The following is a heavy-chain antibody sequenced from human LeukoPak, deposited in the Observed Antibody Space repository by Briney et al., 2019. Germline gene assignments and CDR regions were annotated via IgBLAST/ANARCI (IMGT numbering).Heavy chain of an antibody. Sequence: GGSLRLSCAASGFTFSSYAMSWVRQAPGRGLEWVSAISGSGGSTYYADSVKGRFTISRDNSKNTLYLQMNSLRAEDTAVYYCARDHRSSWHGGPMGYWGQGTLVTVSS. V-gene: IGHV3-23*01. CDR1: GFTFSSYA. CDR2: ISGSGGST. CDR3: ARDHRSSWHGGPMGY. J-gene: IGHJ4*02. D-gene: IGHD6-13*01.